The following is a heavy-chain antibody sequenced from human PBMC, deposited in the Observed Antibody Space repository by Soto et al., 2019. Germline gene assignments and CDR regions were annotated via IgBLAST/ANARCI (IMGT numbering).Heavy chain of an antibody. J-gene: IGHJ6*02. V-gene: IGHV1-69*12. CDR1: GGTFRTSA. D-gene: IGHD3-3*02. Sequence: QVQLVQSGAEMKKPGSSVRVSCKTSGGTFRTSAISWVRQAPGQGLEWMGGIMPVFPTPDYAQKFQGIVTITADESTSTAYMELSSLRSEDTAVYYCARDKDRQQLGGNYYYIMDVWGQGTTVTVSS. CDR2: IMPVFPTP. CDR3: ARDKDRQQLGGNYYYIMDV.